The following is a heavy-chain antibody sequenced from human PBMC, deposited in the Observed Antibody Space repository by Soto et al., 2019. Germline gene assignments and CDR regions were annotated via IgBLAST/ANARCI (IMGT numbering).Heavy chain of an antibody. D-gene: IGHD3-22*01. J-gene: IGHJ4*02. CDR1: GFTVTTNS. Sequence: DGQLVESGGGLVQPGGSLRLSCVVSGFTVTTNSMSWVRQAPGKRLEWVSIIYSGGSTYYADSVKGRFTICRDNSKNMLELRINSLGAEDTAVYYCAREATMGRLVVMTGYWGQGTLVIVSP. CDR3: AREATMGRLVVMTGY. CDR2: IYSGGST. V-gene: IGHV3-66*01.